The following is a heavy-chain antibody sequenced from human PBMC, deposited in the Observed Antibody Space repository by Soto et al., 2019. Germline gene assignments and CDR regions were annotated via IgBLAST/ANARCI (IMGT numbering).Heavy chain of an antibody. CDR2: IHSGGTT. D-gene: IGHD6-19*01. V-gene: IGHV3-53*01. J-gene: IGHJ4*02. Sequence: EEQLVEFGGGLIQPGGSLRLSCAASGFTVRHNYMNWVRQAPGKGLEWVSVIHSGGTTNYADSVRGRFTISRDNSKNTVYLEMNSLRAEDTAVYYCARGVAGTESPFDFWGQGTPVTVSS. CDR3: ARGVAGTESPFDF. CDR1: GFTVRHNY.